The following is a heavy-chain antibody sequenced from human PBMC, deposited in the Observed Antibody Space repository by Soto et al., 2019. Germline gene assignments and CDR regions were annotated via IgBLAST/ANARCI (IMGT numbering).Heavy chain of an antibody. CDR3: ARWGPYYYGSGSYSPENNWFDP. Sequence: SETLSLTCTVSGGSISSYYWSWIRQPPGKGLEWIGYIYYRGSTNYNPSLKSRVTISVDTSKNQFSLKLSSVTAADTAVYYCARWGPYYYGSGSYSPENNWFDPWGQGTLVTVSS. CDR2: IYYRGST. J-gene: IGHJ5*02. CDR1: GGSISSYY. D-gene: IGHD3-10*01. V-gene: IGHV4-59*01.